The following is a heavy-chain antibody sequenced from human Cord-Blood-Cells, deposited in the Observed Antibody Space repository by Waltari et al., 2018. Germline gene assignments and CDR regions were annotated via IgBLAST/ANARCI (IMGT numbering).Heavy chain of an antibody. CDR1: GGSFRGYY. CDR2: INHSGST. V-gene: IGHV4-34*01. J-gene: IGHJ4*02. Sequence: QVQLQQWGAGLLKPSETLSLTRAVYGGSFRGYYRSLIRQPPGKGLEWIGEINHSGSTNYNPSLKSRVTISVDTSKNQFSLKLSSVTAADTAVYYCAALTMVRGVISDYWGQGTLVTVSS. CDR3: AALTMVRGVISDY. D-gene: IGHD3-10*01.